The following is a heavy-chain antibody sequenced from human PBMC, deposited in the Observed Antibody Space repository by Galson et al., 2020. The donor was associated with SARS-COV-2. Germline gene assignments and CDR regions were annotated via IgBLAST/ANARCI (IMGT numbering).Heavy chain of an antibody. V-gene: IGHV1-18*01. Sequence: ASVKVSCKASGYTFTSYGISWVRQAPGQGLEWMGWISAYNGNKNYAQKLQGRVTMTTDTSTSTAYMELRSLRSDDTAVYYCARDKPKPRMGATAEGGAFDSGGQGTMVAVSS. CDR3: ARDKPKPRMGATAEGGAFDS. D-gene: IGHD1-26*01. CDR2: ISAYNGNK. J-gene: IGHJ3*02. CDR1: GYTFTSYG.